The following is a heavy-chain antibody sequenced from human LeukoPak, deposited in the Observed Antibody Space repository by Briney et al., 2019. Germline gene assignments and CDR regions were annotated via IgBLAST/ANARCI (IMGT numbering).Heavy chain of an antibody. V-gene: IGHV3-30*03. J-gene: IGHJ4*02. D-gene: IGHD5-12*01. CDR3: ARERSGYVTFEY. CDR2: ISYDGSNK. Sequence: GGSLRLSCAASGFTFSSYGMHWVRQAPGKGLEWVAVISYDGSNKYYADSVKGRFTISRDNAKNTLYLQMNSLRAEDTAVYYCARERSGYVTFEYWGQGTLVTVSS. CDR1: GFTFSSYG.